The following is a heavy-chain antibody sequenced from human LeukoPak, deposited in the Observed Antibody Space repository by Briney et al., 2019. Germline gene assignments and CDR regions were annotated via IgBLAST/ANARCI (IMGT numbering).Heavy chain of an antibody. CDR3: AKSTIVVVPAADFDY. CDR2: LNGDNT. J-gene: IGHJ4*02. D-gene: IGHD2-2*01. CDR1: GFTFSNFA. Sequence: GGSLRLSCAASGFTFSNFAMSWIRQAPGKGLEWVSALNGDNTYYADSVKGRFTVSRDNSKNTLYLQMNSLTAEDTAVYYCAKSTIVVVPAADFDYWGQGTLVTVSS. V-gene: IGHV3-23*01.